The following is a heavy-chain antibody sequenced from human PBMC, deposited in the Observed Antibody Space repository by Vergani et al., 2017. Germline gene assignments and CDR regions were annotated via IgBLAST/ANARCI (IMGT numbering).Heavy chain of an antibody. Sequence: EVQLLESGGGLVQPGGSLRLSCSASGFTFNSYAIHLVRQAPGKGLEWVSCINGGGSTTYYADSVKGRFTISRGNSKNSLYLQMNSLGAEDTAVYYCAREGSVVVPAGWDVWGKGTTVTVSS. CDR1: GFTFNSYA. V-gene: IGHV3-23*01. D-gene: IGHD2-2*01. CDR2: INGGGSTT. J-gene: IGHJ6*04. CDR3: AREGSVVVPAGWDV.